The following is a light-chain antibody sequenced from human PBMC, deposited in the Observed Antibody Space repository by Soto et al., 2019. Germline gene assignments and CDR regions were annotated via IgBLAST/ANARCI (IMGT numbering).Light chain of an antibody. J-gene: IGKJ1*01. CDR2: DAS. V-gene: IGKV3-11*01. CDR1: QSINSD. Sequence: EIVMTQSPAALSVSPGETTRLSCRASQSINSDVAWYQQKVGQTPRLLIYDASNRATGIPARFSGSGSGTDFTLTISSLEPEDFAVYYCQQRSNWPRTFGQGTKVDIK. CDR3: QQRSNWPRT.